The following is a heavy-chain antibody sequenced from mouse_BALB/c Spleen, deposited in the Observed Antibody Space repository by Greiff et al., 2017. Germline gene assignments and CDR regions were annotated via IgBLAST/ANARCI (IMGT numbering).Heavy chain of an antibody. V-gene: IGHV1-14*01. CDR2: INPYNDGT. D-gene: IGHD2-4*01. CDR3: ARSYDYDSLAY. CDR1: GYTFTSYV. Sequence: VQLQQSGPELIKPGASVKMSCKASGYTFTSYVMHWVKQKPGQGLEWIGYINPYNDGTKYNEKFKGKATLTSDKSSSTAYMELSSLTSEDSAVYYCARSYDYDSLAYWGQGTLVTVSA. J-gene: IGHJ3*01.